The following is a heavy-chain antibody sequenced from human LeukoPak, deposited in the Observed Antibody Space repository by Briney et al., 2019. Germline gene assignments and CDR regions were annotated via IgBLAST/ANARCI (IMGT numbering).Heavy chain of an antibody. CDR2: ISGSGGST. Sequence: QAGGSLRLSCAASGFTLSSYAMSWVRQAPGKGLEWVSAISGSGGSTYYADSVKGRFTISRDNAKNSLYLQMNSLRAEDTAVYYCARSVVPAAIYYYYYMDVWGKGTTVTVSS. CDR1: GFTLSSYA. J-gene: IGHJ6*03. V-gene: IGHV3-23*01. CDR3: ARSVVPAAIYYYYYMDV. D-gene: IGHD2-2*02.